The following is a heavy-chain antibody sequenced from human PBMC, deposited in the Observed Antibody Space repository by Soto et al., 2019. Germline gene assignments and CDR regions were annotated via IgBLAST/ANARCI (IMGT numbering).Heavy chain of an antibody. CDR2: LYSSDGT. CDR1: GFSFSGKNY. D-gene: IGHD1-1*01. V-gene: IGHV3-53*01. Sequence: DVQLEESGGGLLQPGGSLRLSCAASGFSFSGKNYLTWVRQAPGKGLEWVSALYSSDGTYYADSVKGRFSVSRDNSKNTFYLQLHSLRPEDTALYFCATWLQREHAFDIWGLGTMVTVSS. CDR3: ATWLQREHAFDI. J-gene: IGHJ3*02.